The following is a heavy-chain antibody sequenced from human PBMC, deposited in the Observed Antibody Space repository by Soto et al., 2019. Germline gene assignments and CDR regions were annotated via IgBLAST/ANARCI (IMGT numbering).Heavy chain of an antibody. D-gene: IGHD5-18*01. CDR1: GYTFTGYY. J-gene: IGHJ6*02. CDR2: INPNSGGT. CDR3: ARSFRGYSYGAAYDYYYYGMDV. Sequence: GASVKVSCKASGYTFTGYYMHWVRQAPGQGLEWMGWINPNSGGTNYAQKFQGWVTMTRDTSISTAYMELSRLRSDDTAVYYCARSFRGYSYGAAYDYYYYGMDVWGQGTTVTVSS. V-gene: IGHV1-2*04.